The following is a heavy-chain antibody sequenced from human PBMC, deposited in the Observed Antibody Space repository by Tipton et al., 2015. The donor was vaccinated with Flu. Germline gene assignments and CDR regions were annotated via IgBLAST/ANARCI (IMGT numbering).Heavy chain of an antibody. CDR2: IWYDGSNK. CDR1: GFTFSSYG. D-gene: IGHD6-6*01. CDR3: ARDDSSSHDY. Sequence: SGFTFSSYGMHWVRQAPGKGLEWVAVIWYDGSNKYYADSVKGRFTISRDNSKNTLYLQMNSLRAEDTAVYYCARDDSSSHDYWGQGTLVTVSS. J-gene: IGHJ4*02. V-gene: IGHV3-33*01.